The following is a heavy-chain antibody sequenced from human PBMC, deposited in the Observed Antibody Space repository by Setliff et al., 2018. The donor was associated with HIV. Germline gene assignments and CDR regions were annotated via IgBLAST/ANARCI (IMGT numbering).Heavy chain of an antibody. J-gene: IGHJ4*02. CDR2: IYYSGST. CDR1: GGSINNHY. Sequence: LSLTCTVSGGSINNHYWSWIRQPPGKGLEWIGSIYYSGSTYYNPSLKSRVTISVDTSKNQFSLKLSSVTAADTAVYYCARRSGYAEDYWGQGTLVTVSS. CDR3: ARRSGYAEDY. D-gene: IGHD5-12*01. V-gene: IGHV4-39*01.